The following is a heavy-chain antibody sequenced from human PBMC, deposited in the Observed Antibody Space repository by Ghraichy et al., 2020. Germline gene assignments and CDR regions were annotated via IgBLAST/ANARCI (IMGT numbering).Heavy chain of an antibody. J-gene: IGHJ5*02. Sequence: SETLSLTCSVSGAFISGSSYHWAWIRQTPGKGLEWIGSAYYSGSTYNNPSFQSRVTISVDTSKNQFSLMLSSVTAADTALYYCARHSCVFFDSETNHCGGVWFDPWGQGAVGTVAS. V-gene: IGHV4-39*01. CDR3: ARHSCVFFDSETNHCGGVWFDP. CDR2: AYYSGST. D-gene: IGHD4-17*01. CDR1: GAFISGSSYH.